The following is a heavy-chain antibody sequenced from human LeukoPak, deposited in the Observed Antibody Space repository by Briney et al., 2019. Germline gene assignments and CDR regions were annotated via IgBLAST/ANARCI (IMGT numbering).Heavy chain of an antibody. V-gene: IGHV4-31*03. CDR1: GGSISSGGYY. J-gene: IGHJ3*02. CDR3: GGYIAVAAYDAFDI. Sequence: SQTLSLTCTVSGGSISSGGYYWSWIRQHPGKGLEWIGYIYYSGSTYYNPSLKSRVTISVDTSKNQFSLKLSSVTAADTAVYYCGGYIAVAAYDAFDIWGQGTMATVSS. D-gene: IGHD6-19*01. CDR2: IYYSGST.